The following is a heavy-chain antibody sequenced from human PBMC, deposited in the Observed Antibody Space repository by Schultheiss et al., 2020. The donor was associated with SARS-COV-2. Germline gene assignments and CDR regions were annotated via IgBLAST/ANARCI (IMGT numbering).Heavy chain of an antibody. CDR1: GFTFSSYN. D-gene: IGHD2/OR15-2a*01. CDR3: ARDRSHSRSPSFDY. Sequence: GESLKISCAASGFTFSSYNMNWVRQAPGKGLEWVSAISGSGGSTYYADSVKGRFTISRDNSKNTLYLQMNSLRAEDTAVYYCARDRSHSRSPSFDYWGQGTLVTVSS. J-gene: IGHJ4*02. CDR2: ISGSGGST. V-gene: IGHV3-23*01.